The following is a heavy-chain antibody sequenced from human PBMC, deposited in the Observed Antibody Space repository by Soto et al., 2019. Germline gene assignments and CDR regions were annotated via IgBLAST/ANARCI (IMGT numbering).Heavy chain of an antibody. J-gene: IGHJ6*02. D-gene: IGHD2-2*01. CDR3: AIFPVVVPAAMRYYYGMDV. Sequence: EVQLVESGGGLVQLGGSLRLSCAASGFTFSSYEMNWVRQAPGKGLEWVSYISSSGSTIYYADSVKGRFTISRDNAKNSLYLQMNSLRAEDTAVYYCAIFPVVVPAAMRYYYGMDVWGQGTTVTVSS. CDR1: GFTFSSYE. CDR2: ISSSGSTI. V-gene: IGHV3-48*03.